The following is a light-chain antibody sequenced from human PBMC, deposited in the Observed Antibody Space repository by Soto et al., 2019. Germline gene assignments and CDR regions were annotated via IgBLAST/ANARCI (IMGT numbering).Light chain of an antibody. J-gene: IGKJ1*01. V-gene: IGKV1-5*01. CDR3: QQYRTYS. Sequence: IQLTQSPTTLPASVGDRVTLTCRASESISNWLAWYQQRPGTAPKLLIYHASILETAVPSRFSGNGSGTEFTLTISSLQPGDFATYYCQQYRTYSFGQGTKVYIK. CDR2: HAS. CDR1: ESISNW.